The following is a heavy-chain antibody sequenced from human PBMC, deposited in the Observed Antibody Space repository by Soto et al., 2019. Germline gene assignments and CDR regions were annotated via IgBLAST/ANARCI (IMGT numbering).Heavy chain of an antibody. J-gene: IGHJ6*02. V-gene: IGHV4-34*01. D-gene: IGHD6-13*01. CDR3: ARILPTQQLEWYYYYYGMDV. CDR2: INHSGST. Sequence: SQTLSLTCAVYGGSFSGYYWSWIRQPPGKGLEWIGEINHSGSTNYNPSLKSRVTISVDTSKNQFSLKLSSVTAADTAVYYCARILPTQQLEWYYYYYGMDVWGQGTTVTVSS. CDR1: GGSFSGYY.